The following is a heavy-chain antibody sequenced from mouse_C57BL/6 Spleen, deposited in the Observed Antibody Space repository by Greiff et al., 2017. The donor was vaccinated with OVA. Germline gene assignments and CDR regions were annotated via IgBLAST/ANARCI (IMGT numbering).Heavy chain of an antibody. CDR3: VYGNYGEDYFDY. J-gene: IGHJ2*01. CDR1: GFSFNTYA. D-gene: IGHD2-1*01. V-gene: IGHV10-1*01. CDR2: IRSKSNNYAT. Sequence: EVQGVESGGGLVQPKGSLKLSCAASGFSFNTYAMNWVRQAPGKGLEWVARIRSKSNNYATYYADSVKDRFTISRDDSESMLYLQMNNLKTEDTAMYYCVYGNYGEDYFDYWGQGTTLTVSS.